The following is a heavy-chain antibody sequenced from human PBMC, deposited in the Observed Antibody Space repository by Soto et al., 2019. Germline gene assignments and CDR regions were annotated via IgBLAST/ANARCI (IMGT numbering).Heavy chain of an antibody. Sequence: EVQLVESGGGLVQPGGSLRLSCAASGFTFSSYWMHWVRQAPGKGLVWVSRINSGGSSTSYADSVKGRFTISRDNAKNTLYLQMNSLRAEDTAVYYCARVWGDYGDYESSFDYWGQGTLVTVSS. J-gene: IGHJ4*02. CDR1: GFTFSSYW. V-gene: IGHV3-74*01. D-gene: IGHD4-17*01. CDR2: INSGGSST. CDR3: ARVWGDYGDYESSFDY.